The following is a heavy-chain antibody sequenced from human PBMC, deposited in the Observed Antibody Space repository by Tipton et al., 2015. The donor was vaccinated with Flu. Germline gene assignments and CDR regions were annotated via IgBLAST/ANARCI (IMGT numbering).Heavy chain of an antibody. CDR3: TTDYLIEDDAFDI. CDR2: IKSKTDGGTT. V-gene: IGHV3-15*01. Sequence: SLRLSCAASGFTFSNAWMSWVRQAPGKGLEWVGRIKSKTDGGTTDYAAPVKGRFTISRDDSKNTLYLQMNSLKTEDTAVYYCTTDYLIEDDAFDIWGQGTMVTVSS. CDR1: GFTFSNAW. J-gene: IGHJ3*02. D-gene: IGHD2-8*01.